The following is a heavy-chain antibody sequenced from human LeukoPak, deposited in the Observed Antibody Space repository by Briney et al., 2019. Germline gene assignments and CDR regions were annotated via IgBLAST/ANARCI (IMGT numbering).Heavy chain of an antibody. CDR3: AREGYCSSTSCSWTYYYYGMDV. Sequence: ASVKVPCKASGGTFSSYAISWVRQAPGQGLEWMGGIIPIFGTANYAQKFQGRVTITADESTSTAHMELSSLRSEDTAVYYCAREGYCSSTSCSWTYYYYGMDVWGQGTTVTVSS. CDR1: GGTFSSYA. J-gene: IGHJ6*02. CDR2: IIPIFGTA. D-gene: IGHD2-2*01. V-gene: IGHV1-69*13.